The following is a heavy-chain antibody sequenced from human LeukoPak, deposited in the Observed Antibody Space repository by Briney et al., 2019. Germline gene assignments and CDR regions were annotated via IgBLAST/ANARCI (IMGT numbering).Heavy chain of an antibody. D-gene: IGHD5-12*01. CDR1: RFTVSSNY. J-gene: IGHJ6*03. V-gene: IGHV3-53*01. CDR2: IYSGGST. CDR3: ARANSGYDFRGYYYSYMDV. Sequence: GGSLSLSCAASRFTVSSNYMSWVRQVPGEGLEWVSVIYSGGSTYYADSVKGRFTISRDDSKNTLYLQMNSLRAEDTAVYYCARANSGYDFRGYYYSYMDVWGKGTTVTVSS.